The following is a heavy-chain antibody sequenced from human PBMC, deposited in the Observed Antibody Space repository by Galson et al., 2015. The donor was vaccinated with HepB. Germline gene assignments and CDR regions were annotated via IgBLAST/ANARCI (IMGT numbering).Heavy chain of an antibody. CDR2: INPRDGTT. CDR1: GYTFTSYF. Sequence: SGYTFTSYFLHWVRQAPGQGLAWMGIINPRDGTTSYAQKFQGRVTMTRDTSTSTVYMELSSLRSEDTAVYYCARLTVPSCSSDSCYGDMDVWGQGTTVSVSS. CDR3: ARLTVPSCSSDSCYGDMDV. J-gene: IGHJ6*02. V-gene: IGHV1-46*01. D-gene: IGHD2-2*01.